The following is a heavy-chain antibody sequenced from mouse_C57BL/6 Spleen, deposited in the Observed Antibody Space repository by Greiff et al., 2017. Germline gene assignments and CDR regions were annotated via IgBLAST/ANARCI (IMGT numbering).Heavy chain of an antibody. V-gene: IGHV1-53*01. J-gene: IGHJ2*01. CDR2: INPSNGGT. CDR1: GYTFTSYW. Sequence: QVQLQQPGTELVKPGASVKLSCKASGYTFTSYWMHWVKQRPGQGLEWIGIINPSNGGTNYNEKFKSKATLTVDKSSSTAYMQLSSLTSEDSAVYDCARSTVGRELFDYGGQGTTLTVSS. D-gene: IGHD1-1*01. CDR3: ARSTVGRELFDY.